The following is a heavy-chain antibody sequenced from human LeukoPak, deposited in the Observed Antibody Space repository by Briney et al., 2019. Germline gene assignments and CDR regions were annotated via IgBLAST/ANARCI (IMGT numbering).Heavy chain of an antibody. CDR1: GYTFTRYY. J-gene: IGHJ4*02. Sequence: ASVKVSCKACGYTFTRYYVHWVRQAPGQGLEWMGVIDPSGGRTTYAQKFQGRVTMTRDTSTSTVYMELSSLRSEDTAIYYCARLTWCCSSASCSEYYSAYWGQGTLVTVSS. D-gene: IGHD2-2*01. CDR3: ARLTWCCSSASCSEYYSAY. V-gene: IGHV1-46*01. CDR2: IDPSGGRT.